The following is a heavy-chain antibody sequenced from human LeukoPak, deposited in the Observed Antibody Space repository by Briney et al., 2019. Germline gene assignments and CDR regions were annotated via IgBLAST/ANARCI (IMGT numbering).Heavy chain of an antibody. CDR3: ARVVFSDYVWGSYNWFDP. CDR2: IYYSGST. Sequence: SETLSRTCTVSGGSISSSSYYWGWIRQPPGKGLEWIGSIYYSGSTYYNPSLKSRVTISVDTSKNQFSLKLSSVTAADTAVYYCARVVFSDYVWGSYNWFDPWGQGTLVTVSS. J-gene: IGHJ5*02. V-gene: IGHV4-39*07. CDR1: GGSISSSSYY. D-gene: IGHD3-16*01.